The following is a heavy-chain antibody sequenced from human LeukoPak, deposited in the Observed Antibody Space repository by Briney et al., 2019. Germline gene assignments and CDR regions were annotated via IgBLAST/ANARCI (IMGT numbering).Heavy chain of an antibody. V-gene: IGHV1-2*02. Sequence: ASVKVSCTISGYNFIGHYVHWLRQAPGQGLEWLGWINPHSGGTKFARKFQGRVTLTRDTSITTAYMDLNNLRYDDTAVYYCARWIFPNAMPFRCGFASWGEGTLVTVSS. D-gene: IGHD2-2*01. CDR2: INPHSGGT. J-gene: IGHJ4*02. CDR1: GYNFIGHY. CDR3: ARWIFPNAMPFRCGFAS.